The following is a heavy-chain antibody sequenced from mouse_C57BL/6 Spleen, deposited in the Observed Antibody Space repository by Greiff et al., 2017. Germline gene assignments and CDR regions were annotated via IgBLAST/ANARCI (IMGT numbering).Heavy chain of an antibody. CDR3: AQIYYDYDAYFDY. D-gene: IGHD2-4*01. Sequence: VQLQQSGAELVRPGASVTLSCKASGYTFTDYEMHWVKQTPVHGLEWIGAIDPETGGTAYNQKFKGKAILTADKSSSTAYMELRSLTSEDSAVYYCAQIYYDYDAYFDYWGQGTTLTVSS. V-gene: IGHV1-15*01. CDR1: GYTFTDYE. CDR2: IDPETGGT. J-gene: IGHJ2*01.